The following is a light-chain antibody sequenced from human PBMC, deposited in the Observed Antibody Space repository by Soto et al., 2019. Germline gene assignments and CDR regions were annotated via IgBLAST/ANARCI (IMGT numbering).Light chain of an antibody. CDR1: QGISSF. Sequence: IQSTQSPSSLSASVGDSVTITCRASQGISSFLAWYQQKPGKAPKLLIYGASDLQSGVPSRFSGSGSGTDFTLTISSLQPEDFATYYCQQANSFPITFGQGTRLEI. J-gene: IGKJ5*01. CDR3: QQANSFPIT. CDR2: GAS. V-gene: IGKV1-12*01.